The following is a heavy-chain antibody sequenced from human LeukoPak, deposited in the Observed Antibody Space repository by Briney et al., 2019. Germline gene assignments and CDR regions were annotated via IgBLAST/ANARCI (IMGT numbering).Heavy chain of an antibody. D-gene: IGHD2-15*01. V-gene: IGHV3-23*01. CDR3: ANQPERDCSGGCCLPSTG. CDR1: GFTFSTYG. CDR2: ISAGGHNT. J-gene: IGHJ4*02. Sequence: GRSLRLSCAASGFTFSTYGMHWVRQAPRKGRECVSGISAGGHNTYYADSVKGRFTISRDNSKNTLFVQMNSLSSDDTAVYYCANQPERDCSGGCCLPSTGWGQGTLVTVSS.